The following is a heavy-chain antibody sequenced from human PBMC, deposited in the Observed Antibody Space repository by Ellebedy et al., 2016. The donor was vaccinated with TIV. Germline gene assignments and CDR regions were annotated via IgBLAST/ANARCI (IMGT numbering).Heavy chain of an antibody. CDR1: RLISTC. D-gene: IGHD1-1*01. Sequence: PGGSLRLSCAASRLISTCMCWVRQAPGKGLEWVHQKSQAGSETYYVASVRCRFIISRDNADNSLYLQMNSLRAADTAVYYCARDSPGTTFDIWGQGTTVIVSS. V-gene: IGHV3-7*03. CDR3: ARDSPGTTFDI. CDR2: KSQAGSET. J-gene: IGHJ3*02.